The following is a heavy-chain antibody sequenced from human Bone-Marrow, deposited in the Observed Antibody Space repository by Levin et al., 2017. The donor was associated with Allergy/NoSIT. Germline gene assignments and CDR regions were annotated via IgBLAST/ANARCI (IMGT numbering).Heavy chain of an antibody. D-gene: IGHD2-15*01. CDR3: ARGGCSGGSCYSDP. CDR2: ISSSGSTI. CDR1: GFTFSDYY. V-gene: IGHV3-11*01. J-gene: IGHJ5*02. Sequence: GESLKISCAASGFTFSDYYMSWIRQAPGKGLEWVSYISSSGSTIYYADSVKGRFTISRDNAKNSLYLQMNSLRAEDTAVYYCARGGCSGGSCYSDPWGQGTLVTVSS.